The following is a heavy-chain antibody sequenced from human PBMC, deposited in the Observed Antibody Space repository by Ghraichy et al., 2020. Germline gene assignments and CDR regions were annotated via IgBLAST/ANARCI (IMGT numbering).Heavy chain of an antibody. CDR3: ARYRIAATGNYYFDS. J-gene: IGHJ4*02. D-gene: IGHD6-13*01. Sequence: GGSLRLSCAASGFTFSSYWMSWVRQAPGKGLEWVANINQDGSEKYYVDSVKGRFTISRDNDKNSLSLQMNSLRAEDTAVYYCARYRIAATGNYYFDSWGQGTLVTVSS. CDR1: GFTFSSYW. V-gene: IGHV3-7*03. CDR2: INQDGSEK.